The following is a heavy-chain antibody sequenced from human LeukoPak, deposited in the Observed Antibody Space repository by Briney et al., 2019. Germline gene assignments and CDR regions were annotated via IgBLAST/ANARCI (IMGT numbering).Heavy chain of an antibody. CDR1: GGSISSYY. V-gene: IGHV4-4*09. J-gene: IGHJ5*02. D-gene: IGHD6-13*01. CDR3: ARLSSSWSVDP. CDR2: IYTSGST. Sequence: SETLSLTCTVSGGSISSYYWSWIRQPPGKGLEWIGYIYTSGSTNYNPSLKSRVTISVDTSKNQFSLKLSSVTAADTAVYYCARLSSSWSVDPWGQGTLVTVSS.